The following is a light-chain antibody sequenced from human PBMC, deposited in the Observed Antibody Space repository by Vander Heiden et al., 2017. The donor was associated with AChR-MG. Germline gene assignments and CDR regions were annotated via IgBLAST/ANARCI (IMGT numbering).Light chain of an antibody. J-gene: IGLJ3*02. V-gene: IGLV2-8*01. CDR1: SSAVGGYNS. CDR3: SSDAGGDTLEV. CDR2: DVN. Sequence: QSALTQPPSASGSPGPAVTTSCAGTSSAVGGYNSVSWYQQRPGKAPKLIIYDVNTRPSEVPNRFSGSKSGNSASLSVSGLQAEDDADYHWSSDAGGDTLEVFGGGTKLTVL.